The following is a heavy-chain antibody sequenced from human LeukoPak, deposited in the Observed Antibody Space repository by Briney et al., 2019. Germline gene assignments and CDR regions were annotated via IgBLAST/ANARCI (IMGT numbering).Heavy chain of an antibody. CDR1: GGSISSGSYY. J-gene: IGHJ4*02. CDR3: ARVGVSGGFGY. Sequence: SETLSLTCTVSGGSISSGSYYWSWIRQPAGKGLEWIGRIYTSGSTNYNPSLKSRVTISVDTSKNQFSLKLSSVTAADTAVYYCARVGVSGGFGYWGQGTLVTVSS. D-gene: IGHD1-26*01. V-gene: IGHV4-61*02. CDR2: IYTSGST.